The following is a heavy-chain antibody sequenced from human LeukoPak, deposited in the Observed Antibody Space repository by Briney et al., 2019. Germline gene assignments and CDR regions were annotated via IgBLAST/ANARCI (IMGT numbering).Heavy chain of an antibody. CDR2: ISSSSSYI. Sequence: GGSLRLSCAASGFTFGSYWMHWVRQAPGKGLEWVSSISSSSSYIYYADSVKGRFTISRDNAKNSLYLQMNSLRADDTALYYCARSLVVTANHAFDIWGQGTMVTVSS. D-gene: IGHD2-21*02. J-gene: IGHJ3*02. V-gene: IGHV3-21*01. CDR1: GFTFGSYW. CDR3: ARSLVVTANHAFDI.